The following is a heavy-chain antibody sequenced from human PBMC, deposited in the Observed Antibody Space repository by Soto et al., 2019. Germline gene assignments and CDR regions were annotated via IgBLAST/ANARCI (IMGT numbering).Heavy chain of an antibody. Sequence: ASVKVSCEASGYTFTSYGISWVRQAPGQGLEWMGWISAYNGNTNYAQKLQGRVTMTTDTSTSTAYMELRSLRSDDTAVYYCANTYGDHYYFDYWGQGTLVTVSS. CDR3: ANTYGDHYYFDY. CDR1: GYTFTSYG. V-gene: IGHV1-18*01. CDR2: ISAYNGNT. D-gene: IGHD4-17*01. J-gene: IGHJ4*02.